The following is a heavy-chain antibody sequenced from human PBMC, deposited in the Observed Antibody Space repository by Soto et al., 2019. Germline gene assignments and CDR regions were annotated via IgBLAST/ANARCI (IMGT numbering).Heavy chain of an antibody. V-gene: IGHV1-3*01. J-gene: IGHJ5*02. D-gene: IGHD2-2*01. CDR2: INAGNGNT. CDR1: GYTFTSYA. CDR3: ARDPEEDCISTSCRLRSWFDP. Sequence: GASVKVSCKASGYTFTSYAMHWVRQAPGQRLEWMGWINAGNGNTKYSQKFQGRVTITRDTSASTAYMELSSLRSEDTAFYYCARDPEEDCISTSCRLRSWFDPWGQGTLVTVSS.